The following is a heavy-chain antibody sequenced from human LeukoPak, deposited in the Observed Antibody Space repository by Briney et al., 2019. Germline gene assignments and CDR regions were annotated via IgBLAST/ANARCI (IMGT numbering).Heavy chain of an antibody. J-gene: IGHJ4*02. CDR2: IYYSGST. D-gene: IGHD5-18*01. CDR3: AREGGYSFAKFFDY. V-gene: IGHV4-59*01. CDR1: GCSITNYF. Sequence: SETLSLTCSVSGCSITNYFWAWIRQPPGKGLEWIGFIYYSGSTNYNPSLKSRVTISVDTSKNQFSLKLSSVTAADTAFYYCAREGGYSFAKFFDYWGQGTLVTVSS.